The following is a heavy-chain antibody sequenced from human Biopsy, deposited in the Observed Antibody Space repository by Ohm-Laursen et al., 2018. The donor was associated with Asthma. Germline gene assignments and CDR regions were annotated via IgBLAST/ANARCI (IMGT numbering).Heavy chain of an antibody. V-gene: IGHV1-69*13. CDR3: ARKAGSCISRTCYSLDF. D-gene: IGHD2-2*01. CDR2: INSVFGTT. Sequence: ASVKVSCKSLGGTFNTYVIGWVRQAPGQGLEWMGGINSVFGTTTYSQKFQDRVTITADDSTSTVYMELSSPRSEGTAVYYCARKAGSCISRTCYSLDFWGQGTLVTVSS. J-gene: IGHJ4*02. CDR1: GGTFNTYV.